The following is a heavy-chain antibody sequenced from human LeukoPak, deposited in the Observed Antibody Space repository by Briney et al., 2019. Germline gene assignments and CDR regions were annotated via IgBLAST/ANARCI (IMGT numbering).Heavy chain of an antibody. CDR1: GFTFNNYA. V-gene: IGHV3-23*01. Sequence: GGSLRLSCAASGFTFNNYAMSWVRQAPGKGLEWVSTVSGSGAIAYYADSVKGRFTISRDNSKNTLYLQMNSLRAEDTVVYYCVLYGDYESPDGFDIWGQGTMVTVSS. D-gene: IGHD4-17*01. CDR2: VSGSGAIA. CDR3: VLYGDYESPDGFDI. J-gene: IGHJ3*02.